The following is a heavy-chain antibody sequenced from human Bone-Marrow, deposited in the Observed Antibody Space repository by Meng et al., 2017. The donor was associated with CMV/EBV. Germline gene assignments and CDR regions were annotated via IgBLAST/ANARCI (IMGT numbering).Heavy chain of an antibody. Sequence: SVKVSCKASGGTFSSYAIRWVRQAPGQGLEWMGGIIPIFGTANYAQKFQGRVTITTDESTSTAYMELSSLRSEDTAVYYCARGAHDFWSGYYTLENAFDIWGQGTMVTVSS. CDR2: IIPIFGTA. D-gene: IGHD3-3*01. CDR3: ARGAHDFWSGYYTLENAFDI. J-gene: IGHJ3*02. V-gene: IGHV1-69*05. CDR1: GGTFSSYA.